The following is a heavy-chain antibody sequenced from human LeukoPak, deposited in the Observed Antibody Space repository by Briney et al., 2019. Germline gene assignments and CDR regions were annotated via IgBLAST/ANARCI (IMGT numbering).Heavy chain of an antibody. Sequence: GRSLRLSCAASGFTFSNYGMHWVRQAPGKGLEWVAVIWYDGSNKYYADSVKGRFTISRDNSKNTLFLQMNSLRAEDTAVYYCANNFDYGGQGTLVTVSS. J-gene: IGHJ4*02. V-gene: IGHV3-33*06. CDR1: GFTFSNYG. CDR3: ANNFDY. CDR2: IWYDGSNK.